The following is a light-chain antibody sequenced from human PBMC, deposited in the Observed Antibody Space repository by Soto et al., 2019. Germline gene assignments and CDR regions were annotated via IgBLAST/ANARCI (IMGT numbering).Light chain of an antibody. Sequence: EIVMTQSPATLSVSPGERATLSCRASQSVSSNLAWYQQKPGQAPRLLIYGASTRATGIPARFSGSGSGTEFTLTISSLQSEDFAVSYCQQYNNFGAFGQGTKVEIK. CDR3: QQYNNFGA. CDR2: GAS. CDR1: QSVSSN. V-gene: IGKV3-15*01. J-gene: IGKJ1*01.